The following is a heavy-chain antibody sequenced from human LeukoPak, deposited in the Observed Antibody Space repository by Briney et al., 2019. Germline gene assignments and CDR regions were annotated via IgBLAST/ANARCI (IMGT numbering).Heavy chain of an antibody. CDR1: GGSFSGYY. Sequence: SETLSLTCAVYGGSFSGYYWSWIRKPPGRGLEWIGEINHSGSTNYNPSLKSRVTISVDTSKNQFSLKLSSVTAADTAVYYCARSRLWYSSSWYYFDYWGQGTLVTVSS. D-gene: IGHD6-13*01. CDR3: ARSRLWYSSSWYYFDY. J-gene: IGHJ4*02. V-gene: IGHV4-34*01. CDR2: INHSGST.